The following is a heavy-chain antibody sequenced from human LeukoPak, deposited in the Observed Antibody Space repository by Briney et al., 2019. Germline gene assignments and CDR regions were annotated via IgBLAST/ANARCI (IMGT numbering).Heavy chain of an antibody. CDR1: GGSFSGYY. D-gene: IGHD6-13*01. CDR3: AGIAAAGLSRFDY. Sequence: SETLSLTCAVYGGSFSGYYWSWIRQPPGKGLEWIGYIYYSGSTNYSPSLKSRVTISVDTSKNQFSLKLSSVTAADTAVYYCAGIAAAGLSRFDYWGQGTLVTVSS. J-gene: IGHJ4*02. CDR2: IYYSGST. V-gene: IGHV4-59*01.